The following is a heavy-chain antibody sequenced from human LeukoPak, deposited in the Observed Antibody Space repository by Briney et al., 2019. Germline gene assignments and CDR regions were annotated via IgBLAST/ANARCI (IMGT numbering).Heavy chain of an antibody. D-gene: IGHD6-13*01. CDR3: AKGSTLSYSSTWCDY. V-gene: IGHV3-9*01. CDR1: GFTFEDYG. J-gene: IGHJ4*02. CDR2: MSWSSGTT. Sequence: GRSLRLSCSASGFTFEDYGMHWIRQAPGKGLEWVSCMSWSSGTTAYADSVKGRFTISRDNAKNSLYLQMKSLRAEDTALYYCAKGSTLSYSSTWCDYWGQGTLVSVSS.